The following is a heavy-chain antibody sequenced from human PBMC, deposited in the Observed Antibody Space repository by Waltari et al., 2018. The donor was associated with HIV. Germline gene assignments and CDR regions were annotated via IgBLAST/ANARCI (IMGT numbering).Heavy chain of an antibody. V-gene: IGHV3-21*01. J-gene: IGHJ4*02. CDR3: ARDSGPYYYDSSGYASFDY. D-gene: IGHD3-22*01. Sequence: EVQLVESGGGLVKPGGSLRLSCEASGFTFSRTSMNCVRQAPGKGLEWVSSISSSSSYIYYADSVKGRFTISRDNAKNSLYLQMNSLRAEDTAVYYCARDSGPYYYDSSGYASFDYWGQGTLVTVSS. CDR2: ISSSSSYI. CDR1: GFTFSRTS.